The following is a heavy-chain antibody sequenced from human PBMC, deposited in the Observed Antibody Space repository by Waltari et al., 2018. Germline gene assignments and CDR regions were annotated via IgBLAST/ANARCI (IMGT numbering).Heavy chain of an antibody. D-gene: IGHD6-19*01. CDR3: AGLSAWYYFDY. Sequence: QVQLQESGPGLVKPSETLSLTCTVSSDSFIGHYWSWLRQAPGKGLEWIAYVDYSGSTNYNPALTSRVSVSADPSKNQCSLNLTSVTAADTAVYYCAGLSAWYYFDYWGQGTLVTVSS. V-gene: IGHV4-59*11. J-gene: IGHJ4*02. CDR2: VDYSGST. CDR1: SDSFIGHY.